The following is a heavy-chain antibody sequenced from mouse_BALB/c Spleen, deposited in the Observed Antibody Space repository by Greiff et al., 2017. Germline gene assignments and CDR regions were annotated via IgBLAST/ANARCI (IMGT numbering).Heavy chain of an antibody. J-gene: IGHJ4*01. CDR1: GFTFSSFG. CDR3: ARAGGDGNYYAMDY. V-gene: IGHV5-17*02. D-gene: IGHD2-1*01. CDR2: ISSGSSTI. Sequence: EVQGVESGGGLVQPGGSRKLSCAASGFTFSSFGMHWVRQAPEKGLEWVAYISSGSSTIYYADTVKGRFTISRDNPKNTLFLQMTSLRSEDTAMYYCARAGGDGNYYAMDYWGQGTSVTVSS.